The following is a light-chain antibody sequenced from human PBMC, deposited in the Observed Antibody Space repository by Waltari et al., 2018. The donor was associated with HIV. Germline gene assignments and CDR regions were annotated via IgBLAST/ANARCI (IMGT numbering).Light chain of an antibody. Sequence: EIVMTQSAATLSVSPGERATLSCRASQSVSSNLAWYQQKPGQAPWLLIYGASTRATGIPASISGSGSWTEFTLTISSLQSEDFAVYYCQQYNNWPRGTFGQGAKVEIK. CDR3: QQYNNWPRGT. CDR1: QSVSSN. CDR2: GAS. J-gene: IGKJ1*01. V-gene: IGKV3-15*01.